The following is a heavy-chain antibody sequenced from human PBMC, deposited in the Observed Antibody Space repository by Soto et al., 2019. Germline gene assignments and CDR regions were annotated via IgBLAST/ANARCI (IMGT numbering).Heavy chain of an antibody. CDR2: ISGSGGST. J-gene: IGHJ4*02. CDR3: AKDQAVAGPYYFDY. CDR1: GFTFISYA. Sequence: GGSLSLSCAASGFTFISYAMSWVRQAPGKGLEWVSAISGSGGSTYYADSVKGRFTISRDNSKNTLYLQMNSLRAEDTAVYYCAKDQAVAGPYYFDYWDQGTLVTVSS. V-gene: IGHV3-23*01. D-gene: IGHD6-19*01.